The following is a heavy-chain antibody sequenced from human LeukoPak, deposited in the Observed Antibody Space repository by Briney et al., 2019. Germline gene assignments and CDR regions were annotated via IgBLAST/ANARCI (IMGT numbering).Heavy chain of an antibody. D-gene: IGHD6-19*01. J-gene: IGHJ4*02. CDR3: AKLAGIRGWFVYYFDY. CDR1: GFTFGTHA. Sequence: RGSLRLSCAASGFTFGTHAMTWVRQAPGKGLEWVSGMSGRGDTSYYADSVKGRFTISRDNSKNTLFLQMNSLRAEDTAVYYCAKLAGIRGWFVYYFDYWGQGTLVTVS. CDR2: MSGRGDTS. V-gene: IGHV3-23*01.